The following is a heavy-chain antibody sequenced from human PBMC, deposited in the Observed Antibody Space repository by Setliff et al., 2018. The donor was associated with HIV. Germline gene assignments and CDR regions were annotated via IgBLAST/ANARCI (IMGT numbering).Heavy chain of an antibody. CDR3: ASGGQGDRLSV. CDR1: GGSFSGSY. J-gene: IGHJ4*02. CDR2: VSQSGST. D-gene: IGHD2-21*02. V-gene: IGHV4-34*01. Sequence: PSETLSLTCAVYGGSFSGSYLTWIRQPPGKGLEWIGEVSQSGSTNYNPSLKSRVTLSVDTSENQFSLRLSSVTVADTAMYYCASGGQGDRLSVWGQGTLVTVSA.